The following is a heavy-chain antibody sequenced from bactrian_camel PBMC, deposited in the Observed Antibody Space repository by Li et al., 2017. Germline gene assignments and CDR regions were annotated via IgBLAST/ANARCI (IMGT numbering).Heavy chain of an antibody. CDR2: LDNVGST. CDR3: ASGPRCTVVEKDYKN. CDR1: GDTKNYC. J-gene: IGHJ4*01. D-gene: IGHD6*01. V-gene: IGHV3S53*01. Sequence: HVQLVESGGGTAQTGGSLRLSCVASGDTKNYCMAWFRQAPGKEREGVAVLDNVGSTNYADSVKGRFTISRDNAANTLYLQMNNLKPEDAGMYYCASGPRCTVVEKDYKNWGQGTQVTVS.